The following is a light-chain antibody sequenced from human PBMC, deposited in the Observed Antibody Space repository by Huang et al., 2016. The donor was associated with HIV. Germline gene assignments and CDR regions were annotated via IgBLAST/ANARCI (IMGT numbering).Light chain of an antibody. CDR1: QTISNY. V-gene: IGKV1-39*01. Sequence: DIQMTQSPSSLSASVGDRVTITCRARQTISNYLNWYQQKPGKAPKLLIYAASDLQRGVPSRFSGRGSGTDFTLTISSLQPEDSATYYCQQSSISPWTFGQGTRVEIK. CDR3: QQSSISPWT. CDR2: AAS. J-gene: IGKJ1*01.